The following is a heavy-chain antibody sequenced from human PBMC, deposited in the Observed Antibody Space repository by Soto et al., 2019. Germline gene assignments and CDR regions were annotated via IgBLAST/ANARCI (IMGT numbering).Heavy chain of an antibody. CDR3: AKESREGHFDY. J-gene: IGHJ4*02. Sequence: GGSLRLSCAASGFTFSSYAMSWVRQAPGKGLEWVSGISGSDGITYYADSLRGRFTISRDNSKNTLYPQMNSLRAEDTAVYYCAKESREGHFDYWGQGTLVTVSS. CDR1: GFTFSSYA. CDR2: ISGSDGIT. V-gene: IGHV3-23*01.